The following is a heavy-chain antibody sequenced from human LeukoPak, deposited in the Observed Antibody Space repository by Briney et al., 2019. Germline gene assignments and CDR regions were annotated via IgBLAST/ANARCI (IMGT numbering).Heavy chain of an antibody. CDR1: GGSISSSSYY. J-gene: IGHJ6*02. Sequence: SETLSLTCTVSGGSISSSSYYWGWIRQSPGKGLECIASIYYSGSTYYNPSLKSRVTISVDTSKNQFSLKLSSVTAADTAVYYCTRDGHYYYGMDAWGQGTTVTVSS. CDR3: TRDGHYYYGMDA. V-gene: IGHV4-39*07. CDR2: IYYSGST.